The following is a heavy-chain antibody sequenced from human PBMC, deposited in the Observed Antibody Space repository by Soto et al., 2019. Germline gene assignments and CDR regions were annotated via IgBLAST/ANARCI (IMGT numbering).Heavy chain of an antibody. V-gene: IGHV3-30-3*01. D-gene: IGHD1-26*01. CDR2: ISTDGSNK. J-gene: IGHJ4*02. CDR1: AFVFNCYA. CDR3: VRDFHSGSYFFDY. Sequence: PGGSLRLSCAASAFVFNCYAMHWVRQTPAQGLEWVAVISTDGSNKFYADSVKGRFNISRDNSKNTLYLEMTSLREEDTAMYYCVRDFHSGSYFFDYWGQGTLVTVSS.